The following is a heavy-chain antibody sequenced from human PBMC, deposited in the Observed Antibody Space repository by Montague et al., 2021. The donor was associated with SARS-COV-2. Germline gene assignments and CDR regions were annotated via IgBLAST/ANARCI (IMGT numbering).Heavy chain of an antibody. CDR1: GGSISSYY. CDR2: INHSGST. D-gene: IGHD6-19*01. CDR3: ARVRQWLAPFDY. Sequence: SETLSLTCTVSGGSISSYYWNWIRQPPGKGLEWIGEINHSGSTNYNPSLKSRVTISVDTSKNQVSLKLNSVTAADTAVYYCARVRQWLAPFDYWGQGTLVTVSS. J-gene: IGHJ4*02. V-gene: IGHV4-34*01.